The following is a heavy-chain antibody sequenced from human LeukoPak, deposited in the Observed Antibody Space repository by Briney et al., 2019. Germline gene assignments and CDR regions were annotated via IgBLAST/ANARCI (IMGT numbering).Heavy chain of an antibody. D-gene: IGHD4-17*01. CDR3: ARHRNEYDYGDYQVIDY. CDR1: GGSISSSSYY. CDR2: IYYSGST. V-gene: IGHV4-39*01. J-gene: IGHJ4*02. Sequence: SETLSLTCTVSGGSISSSSYYWGWIRQPPGKGLEWIGGIYYSGSTYYNPSLKSRVTISVDTSKNQFSLELSSVTAADTAVYCCARHRNEYDYGDYQVIDYWGQGTLVTVSS.